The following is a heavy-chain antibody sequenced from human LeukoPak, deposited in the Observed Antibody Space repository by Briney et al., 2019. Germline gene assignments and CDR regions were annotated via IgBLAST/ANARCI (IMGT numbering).Heavy chain of an antibody. V-gene: IGHV3-33*01. CDR3: ARDAGNSGYGCDL. CDR1: GFTFSSYG. CDR2: IWYDGSNK. Sequence: PGGSLRLSCAASGFTFSSYGMHWVRQAPGKGLEWVAVIWYDGSNKYYADSVKGRFTISRDNARNSLYLQMNNLRGEDTAIYYCARDAGNSGYGCDLWGQGTLVTVSS. D-gene: IGHD5-12*01. J-gene: IGHJ5*02.